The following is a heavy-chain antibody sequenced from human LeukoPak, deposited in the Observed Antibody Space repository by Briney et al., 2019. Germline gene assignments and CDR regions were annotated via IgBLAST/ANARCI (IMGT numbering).Heavy chain of an antibody. Sequence: SETLSLTCTVSGGSISSYYWSWIRRPPGKGLEWIGYIYYSGSTNYNPSLKSRVTISVDTSKNQFSLKLSSVTAADTAVYYCARVTAADPNPDYYYYYGMDVWGQGTTVTVSS. V-gene: IGHV4-59*01. D-gene: IGHD6-13*01. CDR3: ARVTAADPNPDYYYYYGMDV. J-gene: IGHJ6*02. CDR2: IYYSGST. CDR1: GGSISSYY.